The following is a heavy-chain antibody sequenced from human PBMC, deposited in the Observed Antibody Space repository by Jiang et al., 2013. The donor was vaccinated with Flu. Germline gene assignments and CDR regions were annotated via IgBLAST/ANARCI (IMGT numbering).Heavy chain of an antibody. D-gene: IGHD6-13*01. Sequence: GSGLVKPSETLSLTCTVSGGSISSSSYYWGWIRQPPGKGLEWIGSIYYSGSTYYNPSLKSRVTISVDTSKNQFSLKLSSVTAADTAVYYCARVRRIAAAEGLSQRGSFNRHNWFDPWGQGTLVTVSS. CDR2: IYYSGST. CDR1: GGSISSSSYY. CDR3: ARVRRIAAAEGLSQRGSFNRHNWFDP. J-gene: IGHJ5*02. V-gene: IGHV4-39*01.